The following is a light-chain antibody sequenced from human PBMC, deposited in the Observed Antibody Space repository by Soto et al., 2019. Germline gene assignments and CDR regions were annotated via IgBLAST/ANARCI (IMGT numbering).Light chain of an antibody. Sequence: DIQMTQSPSSLSASVGDRVTIPCRASQSISSYLNWYQQKPGKAPKLLIYAASSLQSGVPSRFSRSGSGTDSTLIISSLQPSDFATYYCQQSYSTPSTFRQGTRLEIK. CDR2: AAS. CDR3: QQSYSTPST. CDR1: QSISSY. J-gene: IGKJ5*01. V-gene: IGKV1-39*01.